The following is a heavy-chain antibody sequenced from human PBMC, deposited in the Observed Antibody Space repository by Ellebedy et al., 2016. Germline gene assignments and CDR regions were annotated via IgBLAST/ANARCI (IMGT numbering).Heavy chain of an antibody. V-gene: IGHV1-18*01. Sequence: ASVTVSCXTSGFTFDNYGISWVRQAPGQGLEWMGWISGYNGDTNYAQNLQGRIIMTRDTSTNTSYMELRRLTSDDTAIYRCARAETAGQQLEFWGQGTLITVS. D-gene: IGHD5-24*01. CDR2: ISGYNGDT. CDR1: GFTFDNYG. J-gene: IGHJ4*02. CDR3: ARAETAGQQLEF.